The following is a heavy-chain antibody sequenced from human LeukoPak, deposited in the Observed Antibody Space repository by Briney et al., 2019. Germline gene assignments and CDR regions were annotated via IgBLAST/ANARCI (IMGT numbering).Heavy chain of an antibody. D-gene: IGHD1-26*01. Sequence: SETLSLTCTVSGGSISSSSYYWGWIRQPPGKGLGWIGEIYHSGSTNYNPSLKSRVTISVDKSKNQFSLKLSSVTAADTAVYYCARAPNSGSYYSFQRGSWGNLDYWGQGTLVTVSS. CDR2: IYHSGST. CDR1: GGSISSSSYY. J-gene: IGHJ4*02. CDR3: ARAPNSGSYYSFQRGSWGNLDY. V-gene: IGHV4-39*07.